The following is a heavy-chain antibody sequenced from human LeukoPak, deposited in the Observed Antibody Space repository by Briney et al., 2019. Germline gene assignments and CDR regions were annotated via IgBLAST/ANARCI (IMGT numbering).Heavy chain of an antibody. D-gene: IGHD1-26*01. V-gene: IGHV3-21*01. Sequence: GGSLRLSCAASGFTFSSYSMNWVRQAPGKGLEWVSSISSSSSYIYYANSVKGRFTISRDNAKNSLYLQMNSLRAEDTAVHYCARDLIVGGTAILGCWGQGTLVTVSS. CDR3: ARDLIVGGTAILGC. CDR1: GFTFSSYS. CDR2: ISSSSSYI. J-gene: IGHJ1*01.